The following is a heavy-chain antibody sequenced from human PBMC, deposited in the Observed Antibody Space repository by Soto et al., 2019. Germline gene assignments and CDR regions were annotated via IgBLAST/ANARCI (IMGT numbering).Heavy chain of an antibody. CDR3: AAADFNNAGAYY. D-gene: IGHD6-13*01. J-gene: IGHJ4*02. CDR2: ISDDGNKK. V-gene: IGHV3-30*03. Sequence: GGSLRLSCEASAITFSSYGMHWVRQAPGKGLEWVTLISDDGNKKYYGDAVKGRFTVSRDNSKNTVYLQLNSLRAEDTAVYYCAAADFNNAGAYYWGQGT. CDR1: AITFSSYG.